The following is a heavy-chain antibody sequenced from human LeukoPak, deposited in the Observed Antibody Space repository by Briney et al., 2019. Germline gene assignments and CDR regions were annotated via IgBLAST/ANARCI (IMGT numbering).Heavy chain of an antibody. CDR1: GYTLTAYI. V-gene: IGHV1-2*02. CDR3: ARVRSRTNDY. J-gene: IGHJ4*02. D-gene: IGHD4/OR15-4a*01. Sequence: GASVKVSCKASGYTLTAYIIHWVRQAPGQGLEWMGWINPNTGDTNSAQKFQGRVTMTRDTSISTAYMELRRLTSNDTAVYYRARVRSRTNDYWGQGTLVTVSS. CDR2: INPNTGDT.